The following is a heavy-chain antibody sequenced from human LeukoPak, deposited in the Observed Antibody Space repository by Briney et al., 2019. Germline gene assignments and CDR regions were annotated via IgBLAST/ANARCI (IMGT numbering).Heavy chain of an antibody. CDR1: GFPLSSYW. CDR2: INSDGSST. V-gene: IGHV3-74*01. D-gene: IGHD6-13*01. CDR3: AREGVWRQQLVDYYYGMDV. J-gene: IGHJ6*02. Sequence: GGSLRLSCAASGFPLSSYWMHWVRQTAGKGLVWVSRINSDGSSTSYADSVKGRFTISRDNAKNTLYLQMNSLRAEDTAVYYCAREGVWRQQLVDYYYGMDVWGQGTTVTVSS.